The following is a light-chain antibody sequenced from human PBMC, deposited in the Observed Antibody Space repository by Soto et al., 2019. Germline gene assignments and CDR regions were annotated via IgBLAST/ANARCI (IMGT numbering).Light chain of an antibody. J-gene: IGKJ4*01. Sequence: DIQMTQSPSSLYASVGDRVTITCHASQDISNYLNWYQQKPGKAPKLLIYDASNLETGVPSRFSGSVSGTDFTFTISGLQPEDTATYYCQQYDNPLLTFGGGTKVEIK. CDR1: QDISNY. CDR3: QQYDNPLLT. CDR2: DAS. V-gene: IGKV1-33*01.